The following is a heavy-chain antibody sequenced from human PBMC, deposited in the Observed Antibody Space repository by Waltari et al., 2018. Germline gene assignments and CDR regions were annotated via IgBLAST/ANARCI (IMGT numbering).Heavy chain of an antibody. CDR1: GSHFSSFW. CDR3: ARLNWDVVKAFDY. D-gene: IGHD3-22*01. CDR2: IKQDGSDK. Sequence: EVQLVESGGGLVQPGGSLRLSCAATGSHFSSFWMSWVRQAPGKGLEWVANIKQDGSDKYYVDSVKGRFTISRDNAKNSLYLQMNSLRVEDTAIYYCARLNWDVVKAFDYWGQGTLVTVSS. J-gene: IGHJ4*02. V-gene: IGHV3-7*01.